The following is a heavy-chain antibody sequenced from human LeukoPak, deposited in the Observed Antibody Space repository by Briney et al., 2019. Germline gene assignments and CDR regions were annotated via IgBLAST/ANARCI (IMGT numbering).Heavy chain of an antibody. CDR1: GYTFTSYG. CDR3: ARRAVRGVIITNYGMDV. D-gene: IGHD3-10*01. J-gene: IGHJ6*02. Sequence: ASVKVSCKASGYTFTSYGISWVRQAPGQGLEWTGWISAYNGNTNYAQKLQGRVTMTTDTSTSTAYMELRSLRSDDTAVYYCARRAVRGVIITNYGMDVWGQGTTVTVSS. CDR2: ISAYNGNT. V-gene: IGHV1-18*01.